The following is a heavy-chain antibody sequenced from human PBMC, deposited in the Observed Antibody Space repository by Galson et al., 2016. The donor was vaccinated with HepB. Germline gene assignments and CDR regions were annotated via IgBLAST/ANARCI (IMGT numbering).Heavy chain of an antibody. V-gene: IGHV1-69*02. J-gene: IGHJ5*01. CDR1: GDTLGSYN. Sequence: SVKVSCKASGDTLGSYNFSWLRQAPGQGLEWMGRIIPALSVADYAQKFQDRVTITADKSTNTAYMDLRNLKFDDTAVYFCARAYPGSWDWFESWGQGTLVAVSS. D-gene: IGHD2-21*01. CDR3: ARAYPGSWDWFES. CDR2: IIPALSVA.